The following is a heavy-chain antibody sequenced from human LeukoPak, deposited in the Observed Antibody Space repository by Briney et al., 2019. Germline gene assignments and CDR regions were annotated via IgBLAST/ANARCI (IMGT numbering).Heavy chain of an antibody. Sequence: KPGGSLRLSCAASGFTFSDYYMSWIRQTPGKGLEWVSYISSSGSTIYYADSVKGRFTISRDNAKNSLYLQMNSLRAEDTAVYYCARARDGYNPGAFDIWGQGTMVTVSS. CDR1: GFTFSDYY. CDR3: ARARDGYNPGAFDI. D-gene: IGHD5-24*01. CDR2: ISSSGSTI. V-gene: IGHV3-11*04. J-gene: IGHJ3*02.